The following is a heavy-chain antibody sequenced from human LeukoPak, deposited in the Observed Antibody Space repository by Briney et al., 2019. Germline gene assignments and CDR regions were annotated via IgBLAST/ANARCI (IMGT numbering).Heavy chain of an antibody. J-gene: IGHJ4*02. Sequence: ASVKVSCKASGYTFTGYYMHWVRQAPGQGLEWMGWINPNSGGTNYAQKFQGRVTMTRDTSISTAYMELSRLRSDDTAVYYCARDQFGCYYDSSGFNRFDYWGQGTLVTVSS. D-gene: IGHD3-22*01. V-gene: IGHV1-2*02. CDR1: GYTFTGYY. CDR2: INPNSGGT. CDR3: ARDQFGCYYDSSGFNRFDY.